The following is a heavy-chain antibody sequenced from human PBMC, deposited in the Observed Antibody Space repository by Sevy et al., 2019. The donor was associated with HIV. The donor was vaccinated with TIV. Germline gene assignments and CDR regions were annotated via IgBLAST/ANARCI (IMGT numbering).Heavy chain of an antibody. CDR3: AKGGQWLVRDWFDP. CDR1: GFTFSSYG. Sequence: GGSLRLSCAASGFTFSSYGMHWVRQAPGKGLDWVTVISYDGSNKYYADSVKGRFTISRGNSKNTLYLQMNSLRVEDTAVYYCAKGGQWLVRDWFDPWGQGTLVTVSS. CDR2: ISYDGSNK. J-gene: IGHJ5*02. V-gene: IGHV3-30*18. D-gene: IGHD6-19*01.